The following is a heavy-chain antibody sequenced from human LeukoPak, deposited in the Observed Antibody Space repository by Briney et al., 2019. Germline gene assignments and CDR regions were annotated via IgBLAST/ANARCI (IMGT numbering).Heavy chain of an antibody. D-gene: IGHD3-22*01. V-gene: IGHV5-51*01. CDR3: ARQDTDYYDSSGFRFYGMDV. J-gene: IGHJ6*02. CDR2: IYPGDSDT. Sequence: GESLKISCKGSGYSSTSYWIGWVRQMPGKGLEWMGIIYPGDSDTRYSPSFQGQVTISADKSISTAYLQWSSLKASDIAMYYCARQDTDYYDSSGFRFYGMDVWGQGTTVTVSS. CDR1: GYSSTSYW.